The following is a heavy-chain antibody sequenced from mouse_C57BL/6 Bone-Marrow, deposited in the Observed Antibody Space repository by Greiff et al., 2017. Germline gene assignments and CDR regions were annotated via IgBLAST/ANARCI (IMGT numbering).Heavy chain of an antibody. CDR1: GYTFTDYY. Sequence: VQLQQSGPVLVKPGASVKMSCKASGYTFTDYYMNWVKQSHGKSLEWIGVINPYNGGTSYNQKFKGKATLTVDKSSSTAYMELNSLTSEDSAVYYCARLENPSGYCDYWGQGTTLTVSS. V-gene: IGHV1-19*01. J-gene: IGHJ2*01. D-gene: IGHD1-3*01. CDR3: ARLENPSGYCDY. CDR2: INPYNGGT.